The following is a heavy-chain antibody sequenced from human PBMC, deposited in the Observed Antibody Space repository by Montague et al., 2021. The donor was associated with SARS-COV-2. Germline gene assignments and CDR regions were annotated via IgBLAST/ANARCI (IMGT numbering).Heavy chain of an antibody. CDR3: VRHTDF. CDR2: INQDGTFS. V-gene: IGHV3-7*01. CDR1: GFSFSAVW. Sequence: SLRLSCAASGFSFSAVWMSWVRQAPGRGLEWVATINQDGTFSDYLDSLRGRFTISRDNAEKSLYLQMNSLRADDTAVYYCVRHTDFWGQGTLVTVSS. J-gene: IGHJ4*02.